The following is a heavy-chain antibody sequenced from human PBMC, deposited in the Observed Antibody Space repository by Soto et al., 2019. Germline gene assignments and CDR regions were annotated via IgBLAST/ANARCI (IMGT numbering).Heavy chain of an antibody. CDR2: IKQDGSEK. J-gene: IGHJ6*02. CDR3: ARDQGITIFGVVNPDYYYYYGMDV. D-gene: IGHD3-3*01. CDR1: GFTFSSYW. V-gene: IGHV3-7*05. Sequence: PGGSLRLSCAASGFTFSSYWMSWVRQAPGKGLEWVANIKQDGSEKYYVDSVKGRFTISRDNAKNSLYLQMNSLRAEDTAVYYCARDQGITIFGVVNPDYYYYYGMDVWGQGTTVTVSS.